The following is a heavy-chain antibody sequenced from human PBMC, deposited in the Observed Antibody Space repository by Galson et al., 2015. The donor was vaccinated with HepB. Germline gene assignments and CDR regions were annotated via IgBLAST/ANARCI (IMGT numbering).Heavy chain of an antibody. CDR1: GFTFSSYG. D-gene: IGHD2-15*01. V-gene: IGHV3-33*01. CDR2: IWYDGSNK. Sequence: SLRLSCAASGFTFSSYGMHWVRQAPGKGLEWVAVIWYDGSNKYYADSVKGRFTISRDNSKNTLYLQMNSLRAEDTAVYYCARDRYCSGGSCLDAFDIWGQGTMVTVSS. J-gene: IGHJ3*02. CDR3: ARDRYCSGGSCLDAFDI.